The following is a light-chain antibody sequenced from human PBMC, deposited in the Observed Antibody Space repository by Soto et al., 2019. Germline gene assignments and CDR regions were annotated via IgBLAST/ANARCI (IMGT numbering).Light chain of an antibody. Sequence: QSALTQPASVSGSPGQSITISYTGTSSDVGSYNLVSWYQQHPGKAPKLMIYEGSKRPSGVSNRFSGSKSGNTASLTISGLQAEDEADYYCCSYAGSSTLPHVVFGGGTKLTVL. V-gene: IGLV2-23*01. CDR1: SSDVGSYNL. CDR2: EGS. J-gene: IGLJ2*01. CDR3: CSYAGSSTLPHVV.